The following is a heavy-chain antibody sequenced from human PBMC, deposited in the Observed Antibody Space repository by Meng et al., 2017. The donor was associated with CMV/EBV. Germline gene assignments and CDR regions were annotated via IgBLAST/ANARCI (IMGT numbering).Heavy chain of an antibody. CDR3: ARERVIVVVPAATTYYYYGMDV. CDR1: GYIFTGYY. Sequence: ASVKVSCKASGYIFTGYYMHWVRQAPGQGLEWMGWINPNSGGTNYAQKFQGRVTMTRDTSISTAYMELSRLRSDDTAVYYCARERVIVVVPAATTYYYYGMDVWGQGTTVTVSS. J-gene: IGHJ6*02. D-gene: IGHD2-2*01. CDR2: INPNSGGT. V-gene: IGHV1-2*02.